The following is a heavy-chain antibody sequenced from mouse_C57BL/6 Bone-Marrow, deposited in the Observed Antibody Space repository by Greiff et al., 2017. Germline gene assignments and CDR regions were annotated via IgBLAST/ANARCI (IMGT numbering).Heavy chain of an antibody. D-gene: IGHD1-1*01. Sequence: QVQLQQPGAELVKPGASVKLSCKASGYTFTSYWMQWVKQRPGQGLEWIGEIDPSDSYTNYHQKFKGKATLTVDTSSSTAYLQLSSLTSEDSAVYYCEREAYYGSSYPFPYWGQGTLVTVSA. CDR1: GYTFTSYW. CDR3: EREAYYGSSYPFPY. V-gene: IGHV1-50*01. J-gene: IGHJ3*01. CDR2: IDPSDSYT.